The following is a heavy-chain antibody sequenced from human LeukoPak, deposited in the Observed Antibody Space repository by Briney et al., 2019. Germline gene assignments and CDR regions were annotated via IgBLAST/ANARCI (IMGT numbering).Heavy chain of an antibody. CDR2: ISYDGSNK. CDR1: GFTFSSYA. J-gene: IGHJ4*02. CDR3: ARRPSGS. V-gene: IGHV3-30-3*01. Sequence: GGSLRLSCAASGFTFSSYAMHWVRQAPGKGLEWVAVISYDGSNKYYADSVKGRFTISRDNSKNTLYLQMNSLRAEDTAVYYCARRPSGSWGQGTLVTVSS. D-gene: IGHD1-26*01.